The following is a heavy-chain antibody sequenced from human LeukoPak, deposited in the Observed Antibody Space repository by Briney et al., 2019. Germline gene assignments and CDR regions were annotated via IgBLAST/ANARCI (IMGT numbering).Heavy chain of an antibody. D-gene: IGHD1-26*01. CDR2: INHSGST. Sequence: SETLSLTCAVYGGSFSGYCWSWIRQPPGKGLEWIGEINHSGSTNYNPSLKSRVTISVDTSQNQFSLKLGSVTAADTAVYYCARGLELATATFHYWGQGTLVTVSS. CDR3: ARGLELATATFHY. V-gene: IGHV4-34*01. CDR1: GGSFSGYC. J-gene: IGHJ4*02.